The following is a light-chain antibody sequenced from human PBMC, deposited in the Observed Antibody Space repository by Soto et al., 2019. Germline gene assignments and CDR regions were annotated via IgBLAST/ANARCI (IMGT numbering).Light chain of an antibody. CDR2: EVN. V-gene: IGLV2-8*01. CDR1: SSDVGGYNS. CDR3: SSYAGSKNLV. J-gene: IGLJ3*02. Sequence: QSVLTQPPSASGSPGQSVTISCTGTSSDVGGYNSVSWYQQHPGKAPKLMIYEVNKRPSGVPDRFSASKSDNTASLTVSGLQAEDEADYYCSSYAGSKNLVFGGGTKLTV.